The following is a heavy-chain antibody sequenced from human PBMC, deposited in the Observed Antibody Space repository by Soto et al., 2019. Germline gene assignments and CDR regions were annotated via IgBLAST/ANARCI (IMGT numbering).Heavy chain of an antibody. J-gene: IGHJ6*02. CDR1: GGTFSSYA. CDR2: IIPIFGTA. CDR3: AKGEGPEGPNGWNYYYGMDV. Sequence: QVQLVQSGAEVKKPGSSVKDSCKASGGTFSSYAISWVRQAPGQGLEWMGGIIPIFGTANYAQKFQGRVTISADESTSTAYMELSSLRSEDTAVYYCAKGEGPEGPNGWNYYYGMDVWGQGTTVTVSS. D-gene: IGHD6-19*01. V-gene: IGHV1-69*01.